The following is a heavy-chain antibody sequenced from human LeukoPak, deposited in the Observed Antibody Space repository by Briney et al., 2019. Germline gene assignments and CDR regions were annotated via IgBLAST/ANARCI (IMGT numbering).Heavy chain of an antibody. Sequence: GGSLRLSCAASGFTFSRYWMSWVRQAPGKGLEWVANIKQDGSEKYYADSVKGRFTISRDNAKNSLYLQMNSLRAEDTAVYYCARSAGSSSWYEGYYFDYWGQGTLVTVSS. CDR2: IKQDGSEK. J-gene: IGHJ4*02. CDR3: ARSAGSSSWYEGYYFDY. D-gene: IGHD6-13*01. V-gene: IGHV3-7*01. CDR1: GFTFSRYW.